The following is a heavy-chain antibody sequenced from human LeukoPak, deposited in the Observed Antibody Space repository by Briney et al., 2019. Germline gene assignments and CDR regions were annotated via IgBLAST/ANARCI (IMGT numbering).Heavy chain of an antibody. V-gene: IGHV4-4*07. CDR2: IYTTGIT. Sequence: SETLSLTCTVSGGSISSYYWSWIRQPAGKGLEWIGRIYTTGITNYNPSLKSRLTISVDRSKNQFSLKLSSVTAADTAVYYCARDRTSGVDYWGQGTLVTVSS. CDR1: GGSISSYY. D-gene: IGHD2-8*01. J-gene: IGHJ4*02. CDR3: ARDRTSGVDY.